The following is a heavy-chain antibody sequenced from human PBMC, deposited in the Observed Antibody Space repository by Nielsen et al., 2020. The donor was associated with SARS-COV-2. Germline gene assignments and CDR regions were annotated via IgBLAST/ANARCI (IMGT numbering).Heavy chain of an antibody. Sequence: ASVKVSCKASGYTFTSYGINWVRQAPGQGLEWMGWISAYNGNTNYAQKLQGRVTMTTDTSTSTAYMELRSLRSDDTAVYYCARVMCSSTSCYTDYYYGMDVWGQGTTVTVSS. CDR3: ARVMCSSTSCYTDYYYGMDV. CDR1: GYTFTSYG. V-gene: IGHV1-18*01. J-gene: IGHJ6*02. CDR2: ISAYNGNT. D-gene: IGHD2-2*02.